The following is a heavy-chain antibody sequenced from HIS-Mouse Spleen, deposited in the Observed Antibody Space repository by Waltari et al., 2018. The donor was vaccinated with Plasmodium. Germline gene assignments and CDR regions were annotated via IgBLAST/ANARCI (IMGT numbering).Heavy chain of an antibody. CDR1: GFPFSSYW. CDR2: IKQDGSEK. Sequence: EVQLLESGGGLVQPGGSLRLSCAASGFPFSSYWISWVRQPPGKGLEWVAKIKQDGSEKYYVDSVKGRFTISRDNAKNSLYLQMNSLRAEDTAVYYCASSWYWYFDLWGRGTLVTVSS. V-gene: IGHV3-7*01. CDR3: ASSWYWYFDL. J-gene: IGHJ2*01. D-gene: IGHD6-13*01.